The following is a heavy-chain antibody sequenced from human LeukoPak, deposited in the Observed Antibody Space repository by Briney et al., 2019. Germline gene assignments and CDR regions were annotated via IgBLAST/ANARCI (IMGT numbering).Heavy chain of an antibody. J-gene: IGHJ3*01. V-gene: IGHV4-4*07. CDR2: LHASEST. D-gene: IGHD3-22*01. CDR1: GAYISNYY. Sequence: SGTLSLTCTVSGAYISNYYWTWVRQPAAQGLEWIGRLHASESTIYNPSLRGRVTTSIDTSKAQLSLTLTSVTAADSAIYYCATLSSGASFDVWGQGTVVTVSS. CDR3: ATLSSGASFDV.